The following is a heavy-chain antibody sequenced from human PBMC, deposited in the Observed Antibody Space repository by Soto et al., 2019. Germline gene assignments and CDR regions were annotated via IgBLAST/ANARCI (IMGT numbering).Heavy chain of an antibody. Sequence: QVQLVESGGGVVQPGRSLRLACADSGFTFSSYAMHWVRQAPGKGVEWVAVISYDVSNKYSAYSVKGRVTISRDSAKTVLYLQMNSLRAEDTAVYYFARGRHRVAVACTEAFDIWGQGTMVTVSS. D-gene: IGHD6-19*01. CDR2: ISYDVSNK. CDR1: GFTFSSYA. CDR3: ARGRHRVAVACTEAFDI. V-gene: IGHV3-30-3*01. J-gene: IGHJ3*02.